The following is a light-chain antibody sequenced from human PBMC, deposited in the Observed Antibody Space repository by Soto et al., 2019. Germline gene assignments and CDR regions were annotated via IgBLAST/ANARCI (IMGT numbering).Light chain of an antibody. Sequence: DIQMTQSPSTLSASVGDRVTITCRASQSISSWMAWYQQKPGKAPKLLIYDASSLESGVPSSFSGSGSGTEFTRIISSLQPDDVATYYCQQYNSYWTFGQGTK. CDR2: DAS. J-gene: IGKJ1*01. V-gene: IGKV1-5*01. CDR1: QSISSW. CDR3: QQYNSYWT.